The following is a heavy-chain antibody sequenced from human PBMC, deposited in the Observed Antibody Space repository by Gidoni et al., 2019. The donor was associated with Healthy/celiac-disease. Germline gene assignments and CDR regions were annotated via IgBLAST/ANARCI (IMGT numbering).Heavy chain of an antibody. CDR1: GFNVGRHD. Sequence: EGQLVESGGGLIEPGGSLRLSCAASGFNVGRHDRGWVRQAPGKGLEWVSVIVSGSSTYSADSVKGRFTIARENSKNTLYLQRNSLRAEDTAVYYCARAGVVPAAIGYYYYGMDVWGQGTTVTVSS. V-gene: IGHV3-53*01. D-gene: IGHD2-2*02. J-gene: IGHJ6*02. CDR2: IVSGSST. CDR3: ARAGVVPAAIGYYYYGMDV.